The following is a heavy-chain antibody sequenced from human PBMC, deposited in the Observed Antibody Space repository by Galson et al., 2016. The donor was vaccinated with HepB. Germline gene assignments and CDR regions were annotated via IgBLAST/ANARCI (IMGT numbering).Heavy chain of an antibody. CDR3: HVWFGESRYGVDV. CDR2: ISSDGSKT. J-gene: IGHJ6*02. V-gene: IGHV3-74*01. D-gene: IGHD3-10*01. CDR1: GFTSSSYW. Sequence: SLRLSCAASGFTSSSYWMHWARQAPGKGLVWVSRISSDGSKTTYADSVKGRFTISRDNAKNTLSLQMNSLRVEDTAVYYCHVWFGESRYGVDVWGQGTTVTFSS.